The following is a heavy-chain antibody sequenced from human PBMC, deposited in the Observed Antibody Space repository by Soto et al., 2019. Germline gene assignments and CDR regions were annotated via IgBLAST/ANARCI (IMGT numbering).Heavy chain of an antibody. J-gene: IGHJ4*02. CDR3: ARGLRVTMIVVVITTPPFDY. D-gene: IGHD3-22*01. CDR1: GYTFTSYY. Sequence: EASVKVSCKASGYTFTSYYMHWVRQAPGQGLEWMGIINPSGGSTSYAQKFQGRVTMTRDTSTSTVYMELSSLRSEDTAVYYCARGLRVTMIVVVITTPPFDYWGQGTLVTVSS. V-gene: IGHV1-46*03. CDR2: INPSGGST.